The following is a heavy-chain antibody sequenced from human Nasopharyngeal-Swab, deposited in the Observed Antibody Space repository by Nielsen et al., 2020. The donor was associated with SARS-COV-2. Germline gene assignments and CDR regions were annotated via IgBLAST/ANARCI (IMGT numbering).Heavy chain of an antibody. V-gene: IGHV3-23*01. CDR1: GFTFSSYA. J-gene: IGHJ5*02. D-gene: IGHD6-6*01. CDR3: AKGGSSVIAWFDP. Sequence: LTCAASGFTFSSYAMSWVRQAPGKGLEWVSAISGSGGSTYYADSVKGRFTISRDNSKNTLYLQMNSLRAEDTAVYYCAKGGSSVIAWFDPWGQGTLVTVSS. CDR2: ISGSGGST.